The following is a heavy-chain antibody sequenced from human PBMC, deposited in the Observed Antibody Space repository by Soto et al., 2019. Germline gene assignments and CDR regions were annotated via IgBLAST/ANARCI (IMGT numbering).Heavy chain of an antibody. CDR2: IYYSGST. CDR3: ARSAGAITSVGYFDY. Sequence: QVQLQESGPGLVKPSDTLSLTCAVSGYSIISSNWWGWIRQPPGKGLEWIGYIYYSGSTYYNPSLKSRVTMSVDTSKNQFSLKLSSVTAVDTAVYYCARSAGAITSVGYFDYWGQGTLGTVSS. CDR1: GYSIISSNW. D-gene: IGHD2-21*01. J-gene: IGHJ4*02. V-gene: IGHV4-28*01.